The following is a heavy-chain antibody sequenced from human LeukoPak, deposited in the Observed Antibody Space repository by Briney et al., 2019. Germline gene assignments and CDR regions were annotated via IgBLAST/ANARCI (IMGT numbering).Heavy chain of an antibody. Sequence: GASMTVCCKGSGYTFTSYGINRVPQATGQGLERMGWMNANRGNTGYAPKVQGRDTMTRNTSIGTAYMEQSRLRSEDTAVYYCAKSQGAAGQEYWGRGTMVTVSS. CDR1: GYTFTSYG. CDR2: MNANRGNT. V-gene: IGHV1-8*01. CDR3: AKSQGAAGQEY. D-gene: IGHD6-25*01. J-gene: IGHJ3*01.